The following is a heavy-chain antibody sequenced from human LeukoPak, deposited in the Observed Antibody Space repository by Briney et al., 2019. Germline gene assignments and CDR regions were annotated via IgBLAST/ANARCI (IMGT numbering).Heavy chain of an antibody. V-gene: IGHV4-59*01. CDR1: GGSISSYY. CDR2: IYYSGST. J-gene: IGHJ3*02. D-gene: IGHD6-13*01. CDR3: ARAEWYSSSWPNAFDI. Sequence: PSETLSLTCTVSGGSISSYYWSWIRQPPGKGLEWIGYIYYSGSTNYNPSLKSRVTISVDTSKNQFSLKLSSVTAADTAVYYCARAEWYSSSWPNAFDIWGQGTMVTVS.